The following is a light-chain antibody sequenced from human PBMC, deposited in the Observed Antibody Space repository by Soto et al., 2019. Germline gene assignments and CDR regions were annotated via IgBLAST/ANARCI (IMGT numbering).Light chain of an antibody. V-gene: IGLV2-8*01. J-gene: IGLJ3*02. CDR3: FSYGGSDKGV. CDR2: DVS. Sequence: QSVLTQPPSASGSPGQSGTISCTGTRSDVGGYNFVSWFQQHPGKAPKLMIDDVSERPAGVPDRVSGYKSGNTASLTVSGLQAEDEADYYCFSYGGSDKGVLGGGTKLTVL. CDR1: RSDVGGYNF.